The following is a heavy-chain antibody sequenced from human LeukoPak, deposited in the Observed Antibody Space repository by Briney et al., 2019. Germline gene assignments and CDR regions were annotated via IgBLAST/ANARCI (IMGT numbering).Heavy chain of an antibody. V-gene: IGHV1-69*04. D-gene: IGHD3-10*01. CDR1: GGTFSSYA. J-gene: IGHJ4*02. CDR3: ASGRRGAERFDY. CDR2: IIPILGIA. Sequence: SVKVSCKASGGTFSSYAISWVRQAPGQGLEWMGRIIPILGIANYAQKFQGRVTITADKSTSTAYMELSSLKSEDTAVYYCASGRRGAERFDYWGQGTLVTVSS.